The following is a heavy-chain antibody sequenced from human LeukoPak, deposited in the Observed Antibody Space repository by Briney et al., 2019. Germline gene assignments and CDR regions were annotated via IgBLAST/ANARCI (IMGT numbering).Heavy chain of an antibody. CDR1: GFTFSSYE. V-gene: IGHV3-48*03. D-gene: IGHD3-9*01. J-gene: IGHJ4*02. CDR2: ISSSGSTI. Sequence: GGSLRLSCAASGFTFSSYEMNWVRQAPGKGLEWVSYISSSGSTIYYADSVKGRFTISRDNAKNSLYLQMNRLRAEDTAVYYCARDPSRGILTGYYYFDYWGQGTLVTVSS. CDR3: ARDPSRGILTGYYYFDY.